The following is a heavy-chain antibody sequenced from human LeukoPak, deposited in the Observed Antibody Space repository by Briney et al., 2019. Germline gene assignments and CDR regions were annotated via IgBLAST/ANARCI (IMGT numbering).Heavy chain of an antibody. CDR1: GYTFRSYG. V-gene: IGHV1-18*04. CDR2: ISAYNGDT. J-gene: IGHJ5*02. CDR3: ARGDSSGLGLDWFDP. Sequence: ASVKVSCKASGYTFRSYGINWVRQAPGQGLQWMGWISAYNGDTGLAQDYQGRLSVTSDTSAHTVYLELRNLTSADTAIYYCARGDSSGLGLDWFDPWGQGTLVTVSP. D-gene: IGHD6-19*01.